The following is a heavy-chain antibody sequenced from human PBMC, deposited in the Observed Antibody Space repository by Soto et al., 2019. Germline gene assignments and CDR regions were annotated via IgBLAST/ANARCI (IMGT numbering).Heavy chain of an antibody. D-gene: IGHD5-18*01. CDR3: ARTSMQSRGYSYGHGGMDV. Sequence: EVQLVQSGAEVKKPGESLRISCKGSGYSFTIYWISWVRQMPGKGLEWMGRIDPSDSYTNYSPSFQGHVTISADKSISTAYLKWSSLKASDTAMYYCARTSMQSRGYSYGHGGMDVWGQGTTVTVAS. CDR2: IDPSDSYT. V-gene: IGHV5-10-1*01. CDR1: GYSFTIYW. J-gene: IGHJ6*01.